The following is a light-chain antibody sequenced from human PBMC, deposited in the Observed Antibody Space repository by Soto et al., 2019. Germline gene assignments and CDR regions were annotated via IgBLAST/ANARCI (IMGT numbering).Light chain of an antibody. J-gene: IGKJ5*01. V-gene: IGKV1-39*01. CDR2: AAS. CDR3: QQSHSTPLT. CDR1: QSISDY. Sequence: DIQMTPSPSSLSASVGDRVTITCRAGQSISDYVNWYQQKEGKAPQVVIYAASTLQSGVPSRFSGSGSGTDFTLTITNLQPEDFATYFCQQSHSTPLTFGQGTRLEIK.